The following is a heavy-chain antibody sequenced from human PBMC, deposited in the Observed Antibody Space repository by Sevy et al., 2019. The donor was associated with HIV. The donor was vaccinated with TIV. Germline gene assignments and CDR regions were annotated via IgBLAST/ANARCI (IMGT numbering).Heavy chain of an antibody. CDR3: ARETGSIDD. CDR1: GFTSSRDY. V-gene: IGHV3-74*01. Sequence: GGSLRLSCAASGFTSSRDYMHWVRQAPGKGLEWVAHIKGDGSTTRYVDSVKGRFTISRDNAKNTVYLQMNSLRAEDSAVYYCARETGSIDDWGQGTLVTVSS. D-gene: IGHD3-10*01. J-gene: IGHJ4*02. CDR2: IKGDGSTT.